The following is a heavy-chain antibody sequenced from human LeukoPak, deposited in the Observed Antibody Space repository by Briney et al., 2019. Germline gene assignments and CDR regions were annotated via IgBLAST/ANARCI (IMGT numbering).Heavy chain of an antibody. CDR2: IIPIFGTA. CDR1: GGTFSSYA. D-gene: IGHD3-10*01. Sequence: SVKVSCKASGGTFSSYAISWGRRAPGRGLEWMGGIIPIFGTANYTQKFQGRVTITADESTSTAYMEMSSPRSEDTAVYYCARLHQTPTYGQGTTHRSWGQGTLVTVSS. J-gene: IGHJ5*02. CDR3: ARLHQTPTYGQGTTHRS. V-gene: IGHV1-69*13.